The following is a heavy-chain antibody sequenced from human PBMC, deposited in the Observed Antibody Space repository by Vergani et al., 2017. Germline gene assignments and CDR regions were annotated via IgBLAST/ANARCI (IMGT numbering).Heavy chain of an antibody. Sequence: EVQLLESGGSLKQPGGSVRLSCAASGFTFSTYAMHWVRQAPGKGLEWVSALTGGGGSTYYADSFKGRFIISRDNSRDTLYLQMNSLRHEDTATYYCVKDAVSYENFFDSWGQGTLVTVSS. CDR2: LTGGGGST. J-gene: IGHJ4*02. CDR1: GFTFSTYA. V-gene: IGHV3-23*01. D-gene: IGHD1-26*01. CDR3: VKDAVSYENFFDS.